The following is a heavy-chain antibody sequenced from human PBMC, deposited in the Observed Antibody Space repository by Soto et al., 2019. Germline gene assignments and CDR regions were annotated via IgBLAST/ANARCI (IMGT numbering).Heavy chain of an antibody. J-gene: IGHJ6*02. Sequence: QVQLQESGPGLVKPSETLSLTCTVSGGSISSYYWSWIRQTPGKGLEWIGYVYYTGSTNYNPSLKSRVTISIDTSKNQFSLRLSSVTAADTAVYYCARQRYDIVTGFYNYGMDVWGQGTTATVSS. V-gene: IGHV4-59*08. CDR2: VYYTGST. CDR1: GGSISSYY. CDR3: ARQRYDIVTGFYNYGMDV. D-gene: IGHD3-9*01.